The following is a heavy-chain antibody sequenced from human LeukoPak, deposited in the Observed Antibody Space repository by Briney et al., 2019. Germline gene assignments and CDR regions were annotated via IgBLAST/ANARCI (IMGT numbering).Heavy chain of an antibody. V-gene: IGHV1-46*01. D-gene: IGHD6-13*01. J-gene: IGHJ4*02. CDR1: GYAFTSYY. Sequence: EASVEVSCKASGYAFTSYYMHWVRQAPGQGLEWMGIINPSGGSTSYAQKFQGRVTMTRGTSTSTVYMELSSLRSEDTAVYYCARDNEAAAGFFDYWGQGTLVTVSS. CDR3: ARDNEAAAGFFDY. CDR2: INPSGGST.